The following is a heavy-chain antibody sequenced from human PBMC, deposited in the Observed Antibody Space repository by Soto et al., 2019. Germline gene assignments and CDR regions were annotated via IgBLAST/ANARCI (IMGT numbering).Heavy chain of an antibody. CDR2: ISGSGGST. J-gene: IGHJ4*02. Sequence: EVQLLESGGGLVQPGGSLRLSCAASGFTFSSDAMSWVRQAPGKGLEWVSGISGSGGSTNYADSVKGRFTISRDKSKNTPYLQMNSLRAEDTAVYYCAKDDLYGVFDYWGQGTLVTVSS. V-gene: IGHV3-23*01. D-gene: IGHD4-17*01. CDR1: GFTFSSDA. CDR3: AKDDLYGVFDY.